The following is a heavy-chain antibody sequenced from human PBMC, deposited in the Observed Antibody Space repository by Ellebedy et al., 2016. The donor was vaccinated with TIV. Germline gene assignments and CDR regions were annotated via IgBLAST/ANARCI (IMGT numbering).Heavy chain of an antibody. V-gene: IGHV7-4-1*02. D-gene: IGHD4-17*01. CDR3: AREGRHYGDKRFDY. CDR1: GYSFTSYA. CDR2: INTNTGNP. Sequence: ASVKVSCKASGYSFTSYAMNWVRQAPGQGFEWMGWINTNTGNPTYAPGFTGRFVFSFDTSVSTAYLQINSPEAEDTAVYYCAREGRHYGDKRFDYWGQGSLVIVSS. J-gene: IGHJ4*02.